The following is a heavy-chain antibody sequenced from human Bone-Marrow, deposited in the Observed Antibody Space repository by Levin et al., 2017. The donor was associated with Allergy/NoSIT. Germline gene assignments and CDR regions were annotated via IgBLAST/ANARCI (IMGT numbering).Heavy chain of an antibody. Sequence: KVSCKGSGYSFTSYWIGWVRQMPGKGLEWMGIIYPGDSDTRYSPSFQGQVTISADKSISTAYLQWSSLKASDTAMYYCARQSFLEWRGAFDIWGQGTMVTVSS. CDR1: GYSFTSYW. CDR3: ARQSFLEWRGAFDI. V-gene: IGHV5-51*01. CDR2: IYPGDSDT. D-gene: IGHD3-3*01. J-gene: IGHJ3*02.